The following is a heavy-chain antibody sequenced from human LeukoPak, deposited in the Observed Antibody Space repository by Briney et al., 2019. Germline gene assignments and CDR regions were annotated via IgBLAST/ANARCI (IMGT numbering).Heavy chain of an antibody. J-gene: IGHJ5*02. CDR2: IYSGGST. Sequence: GGSLRLSCAASGFTVSRNYMSWVRQAPGKGLEWVSVIYSGGSTYYADSVKGRFTISRDNSKNTLYLQMNSLRAEDTAVYYCARVRGLRMVRGVTPTWFDPWGQGTLVTVFS. D-gene: IGHD3-10*01. CDR1: GFTVSRNY. V-gene: IGHV3-66*01. CDR3: ARVRGLRMVRGVTPTWFDP.